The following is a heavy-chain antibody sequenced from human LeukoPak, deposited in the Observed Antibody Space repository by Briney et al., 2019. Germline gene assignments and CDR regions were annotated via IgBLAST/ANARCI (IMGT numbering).Heavy chain of an antibody. D-gene: IGHD3-3*01. V-gene: IGHV4-61*02. J-gene: IGHJ4*02. CDR1: GGSISSGSYY. CDR2: IYTSGST. Sequence: SQTLSLTCTVSGGSISSGSYYWSWIRQPAGKGLEWIGRIYTSGSTNYNPSLKSRVTISVDTSKNQSSLKLSSVTAADTAVYYCARDSAIFGVVITDYWGQGTLVTVSS. CDR3: ARDSAIFGVVITDY.